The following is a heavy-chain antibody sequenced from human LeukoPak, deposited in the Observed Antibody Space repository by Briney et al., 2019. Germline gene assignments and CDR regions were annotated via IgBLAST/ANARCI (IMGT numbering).Heavy chain of an antibody. Sequence: SETLSLTCTVSGYSISSGYYWGWIRQPPEKGLEWIGSLSHSGSTYYNPSLQSRLTISVDTSKNQFSLKLSSVTAADTAVYYCTRSNAFDIRGQGTMVTVSS. CDR1: GYSISSGYY. CDR3: TRSNAFDI. V-gene: IGHV4-38-2*02. J-gene: IGHJ3*02. CDR2: LSHSGST.